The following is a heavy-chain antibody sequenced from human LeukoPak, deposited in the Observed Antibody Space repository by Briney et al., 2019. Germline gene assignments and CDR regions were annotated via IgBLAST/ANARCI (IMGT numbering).Heavy chain of an antibody. CDR1: GGSMSSYY. J-gene: IGHJ6*02. D-gene: IGHD2-21*02. CDR2: LFNSGST. Sequence: PSETLSLTCTVSGGSMSSYYWSWIRQPPGKGLEWIGYLFNSGSTNYNPSLKSRVTISVDTSKNQFSLRLSSVTAADTAVYYCARTGGDCSSGLCYYAMDVWGQGTTVTVS. CDR3: ARTGGDCSSGLCYYAMDV. V-gene: IGHV4-59*01.